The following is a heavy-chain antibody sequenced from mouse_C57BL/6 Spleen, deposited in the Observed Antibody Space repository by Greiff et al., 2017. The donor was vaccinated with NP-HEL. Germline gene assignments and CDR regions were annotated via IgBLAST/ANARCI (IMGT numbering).Heavy chain of an antibody. CDR2: INHSSGYT. V-gene: IGHV1-4*01. Sequence: QVQLQQSGAELARPGASVKMSCKASGYTFTSYTMHWVKQRPGQGLEWIGYINHSSGYTKYNQKFKDKATLTADKSSSTAYMQLSSLTSEDSAVYYCARSGGGNYEDAMDYWGQGTSVTVSS. J-gene: IGHJ4*01. CDR3: ARSGGGNYEDAMDY. CDR1: GYTFTSYT. D-gene: IGHD2-1*01.